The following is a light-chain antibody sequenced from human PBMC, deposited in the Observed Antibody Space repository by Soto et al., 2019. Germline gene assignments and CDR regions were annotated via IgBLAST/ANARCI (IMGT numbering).Light chain of an antibody. Sequence: DMQVTQSPSTLSASVGDRVTITCRASQSISGWLAWYQQKPGKAPNLRIYKASTLESGVPSRFSGSGSGTEFTLTISSLQPDDFATYYCQQYNNYGSWTFGQGTKVEIK. J-gene: IGKJ1*01. CDR1: QSISGW. CDR2: KAS. V-gene: IGKV1-5*03. CDR3: QQYNNYGSWT.